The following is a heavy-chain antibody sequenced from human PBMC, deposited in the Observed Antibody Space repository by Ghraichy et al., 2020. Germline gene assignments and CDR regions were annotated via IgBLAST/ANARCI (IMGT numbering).Heavy chain of an antibody. Sequence: SETLSLTCAVYGGSFSGYYWSWIRQPPGKGLEWIGEINHSGSTNYNPSLKSRVTISVDTSKNQFSLKLSSVTAADTAVYYCARLYRFYSYGSNSNDYWGQGTLVTVSS. V-gene: IGHV4-34*01. CDR2: INHSGST. CDR1: GGSFSGYY. J-gene: IGHJ4*02. D-gene: IGHD5-18*01. CDR3: ARLYRFYSYGSNSNDY.